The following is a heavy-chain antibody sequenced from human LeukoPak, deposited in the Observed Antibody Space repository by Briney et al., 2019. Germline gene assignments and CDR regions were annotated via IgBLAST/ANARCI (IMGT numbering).Heavy chain of an antibody. J-gene: IGHJ6*02. CDR3: ATPVGYCSSTSCSKALDV. CDR1: GYTLTELS. D-gene: IGHD2-2*01. Sequence: ASVKVSCKVSGYTLTELSMHWVRQAPGKGLEWMGGFDPEDGETIYAQKFQGRVTMTEDTSTDTAYMGLSSLRSEDTAVYYCATPVGYCSSTSCSKALDVWGQGTTVTVSS. V-gene: IGHV1-24*01. CDR2: FDPEDGET.